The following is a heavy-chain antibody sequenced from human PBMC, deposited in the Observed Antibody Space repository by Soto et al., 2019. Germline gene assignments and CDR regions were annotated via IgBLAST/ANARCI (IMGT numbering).Heavy chain of an antibody. V-gene: IGHV1-18*01. D-gene: IGHD3-3*01. CDR1: GYTFTSYG. CDR3: ARAGYDFWSGYYKLPYYFDY. CDR2: ISAYNGNT. J-gene: IGHJ4*02. Sequence: QVQLVQSGAEVKKPGDSVKVACKASGYTFTSYGISWVRQAPGQGLEWMGWISAYNGNTNYAQKLQGRVTMTTDTSTSTAYMELRSLRSDDTAVYYCARAGYDFWSGYYKLPYYFDYWGQGTLVTVSS.